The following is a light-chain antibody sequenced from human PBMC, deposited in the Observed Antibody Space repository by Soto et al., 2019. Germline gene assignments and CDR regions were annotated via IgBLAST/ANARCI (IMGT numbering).Light chain of an antibody. CDR3: QQYNNWTWT. CDR2: GAS. J-gene: IGKJ1*01. V-gene: IGKV3-15*01. Sequence: EIVLTQSPGNLSLSPGDRATLSCRASQSVSSNLAWYQQKPGQAPRLLIYGASTRATGIPARFSGSGSGTEFTLTISSLQSEDFAVYYCQQYNNWTWTFGQGTKVDIK. CDR1: QSVSSN.